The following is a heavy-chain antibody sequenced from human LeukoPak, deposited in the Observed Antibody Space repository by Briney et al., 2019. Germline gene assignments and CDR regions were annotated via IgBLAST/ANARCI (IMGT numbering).Heavy chain of an antibody. J-gene: IGHJ4*02. D-gene: IGHD5-18*01. CDR1: GYTFTGYY. Sequence: ASVKVSCKASGYTFTGYYMHWVRQAPGQGLEWMGWINPNSGETNYAQKFQGRVTMTMDTSISTAYMELSRLRSGETAVNDCARGPKIQLSLLAFGIDYWGQGTLVPVSS. CDR2: INPNSGET. CDR3: ARGPKIQLSLLAFGIDY. V-gene: IGHV1-2*02.